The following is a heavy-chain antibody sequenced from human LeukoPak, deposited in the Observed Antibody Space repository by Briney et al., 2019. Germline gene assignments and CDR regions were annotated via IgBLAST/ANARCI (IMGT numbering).Heavy chain of an antibody. CDR3: TADLVVVAVTGFDP. Sequence: TGGSLRLSCAASTFTFSSYEMNWVRQAPGKGLEWISYISRSGSTIYYADSVKGRFTISRDNAKNSLYLQMNSLKTEDTAVYYCTADLVVVAVTGFDPWGQGTLVTASS. D-gene: IGHD2-15*01. CDR2: ISRSGSTI. CDR1: TFTFSSYE. J-gene: IGHJ5*02. V-gene: IGHV3-48*03.